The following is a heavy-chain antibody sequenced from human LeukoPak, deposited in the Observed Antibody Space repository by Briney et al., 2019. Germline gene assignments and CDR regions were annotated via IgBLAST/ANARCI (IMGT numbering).Heavy chain of an antibody. CDR3: ARGQYYDILTGYFKH. CDR2: INPNSGGT. CDR1: GYTFTSYG. J-gene: IGHJ4*02. V-gene: IGHV1-2*02. Sequence: ASVKVSCKASGYTFTSYGISWVRQAPGQGLEWMGWINPNSGGTNYAQKFQGRVTMTRDTSISTAYMELSRLRSDDTAVYYCARGQYYDILTGYFKHWGQGTLVTVSS. D-gene: IGHD3-9*01.